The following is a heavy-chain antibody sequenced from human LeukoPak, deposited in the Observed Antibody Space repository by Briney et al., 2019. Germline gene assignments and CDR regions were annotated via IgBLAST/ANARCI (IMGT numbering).Heavy chain of an antibody. J-gene: IGHJ5*02. D-gene: IGHD3-16*01. CDR1: GFTFSSYS. Sequence: GGSLRLSCAASGFTFSSYSMNWVRQAPGKGLEWVSSISSSSSYIYYADSVKGRFTISRDNAKNSLYLQMNSLRAEDTAVYYCARGLLRGFMMASNWFDPWGQGTLVTVSS. V-gene: IGHV3-21*01. CDR2: ISSSSSYI. CDR3: ARGLLRGFMMASNWFDP.